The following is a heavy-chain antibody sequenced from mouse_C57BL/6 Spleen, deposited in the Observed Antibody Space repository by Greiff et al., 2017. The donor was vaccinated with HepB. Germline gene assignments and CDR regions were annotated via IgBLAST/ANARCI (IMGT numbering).Heavy chain of an antibody. CDR3: ARSDDYDVRDYAMDY. J-gene: IGHJ4*01. V-gene: IGHV1-31*01. CDR2: IYPYNGVS. D-gene: IGHD2-4*01. Sequence: VQLKQSGPELVKPGASVKISCKASGYSFTGYYMHWVKQSHGNILDWIGYIYPYNGVSSYNQKFKGKATLTVDKSSSTAYMELRSLTSEDSAVYYCARSDDYDVRDYAMDYWGQGTSVTVSS. CDR1: GYSFTGYY.